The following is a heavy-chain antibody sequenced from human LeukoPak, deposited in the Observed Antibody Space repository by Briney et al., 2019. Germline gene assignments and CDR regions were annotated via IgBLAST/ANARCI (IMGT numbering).Heavy chain of an antibody. D-gene: IGHD3-22*01. V-gene: IGHV3-30-3*01. Sequence: PGRSLRLSCAASGFTFSNYAIHWVRQAPGKGLEWVSLISSDGSTKYYADSVKGRFTISRDNSKNTLYLQMNSLRAEDTAVFYCARDPQDSSGYYSGPFDYWGQGTLFTVSS. J-gene: IGHJ4*02. CDR3: ARDPQDSSGYYSGPFDY. CDR1: GFTFSNYA. CDR2: ISSDGSTK.